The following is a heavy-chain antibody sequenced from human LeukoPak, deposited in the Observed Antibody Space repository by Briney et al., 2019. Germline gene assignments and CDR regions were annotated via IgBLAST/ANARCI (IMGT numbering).Heavy chain of an antibody. D-gene: IGHD6-13*01. Sequence: GGSLRLSCVGSGFTFSTYWMSWVRQAPGKGLEWVANIKEDGNEKYYVDSVKGRFTVSRDNAKNSLYLEMDSLRAEDTAVYYCARDLDSSTWYRGFDYWGQGTLITVSS. J-gene: IGHJ4*02. CDR3: ARDLDSSTWYRGFDY. CDR1: GFTFSTYW. CDR2: IKEDGNEK. V-gene: IGHV3-7*01.